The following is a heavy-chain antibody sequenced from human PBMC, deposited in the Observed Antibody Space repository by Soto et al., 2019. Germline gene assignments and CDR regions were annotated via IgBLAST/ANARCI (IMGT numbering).Heavy chain of an antibody. V-gene: IGHV3-30-3*01. D-gene: IGHD5-18*01. Sequence: GGSLRLSCAASGFTFSSYAMHWVRQAPGKGLEWVAVISYDGSNKYYADSVKGRFTISRDNSKNTLYLQMNSLRAEDTAVYYCARMAGYSYAKGFDYWGQGTLVTVSS. CDR2: ISYDGSNK. CDR1: GFTFSSYA. J-gene: IGHJ4*02. CDR3: ARMAGYSYAKGFDY.